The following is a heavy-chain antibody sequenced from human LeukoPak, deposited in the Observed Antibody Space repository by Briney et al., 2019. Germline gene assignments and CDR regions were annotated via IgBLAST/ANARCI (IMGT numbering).Heavy chain of an antibody. CDR2: ISGSGGST. J-gene: IGHJ6*02. CDR1: GFTFSSYA. V-gene: IGHV3-23*01. Sequence: GGSLRLSCAASGFTFSSYAMSWVRQAPGKGLEWVSAISGSGGSTYYADSVKGRFTISRDNSKSTLYVQMNSLRAEDTAVYYCAKDIVRGMGTNYYYGMDVWGQGTTVTVSS. CDR3: AKDIVRGMGTNYYYGMDV. D-gene: IGHD1-26*01.